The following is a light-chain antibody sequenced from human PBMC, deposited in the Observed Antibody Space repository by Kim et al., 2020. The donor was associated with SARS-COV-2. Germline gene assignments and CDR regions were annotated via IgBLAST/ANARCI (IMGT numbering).Light chain of an antibody. J-gene: IGLJ1*01. V-gene: IGLV1-47*01. CDR1: SSNIGSNY. CDR3: AAWDDSLSGYV. Sequence: GQRVTISCSGSSSNIGSNYVYWYQQLPGTAPKLLIYRNNQRPSGVPDLFSGSKSGTSASLAISGLRSEDEADYYCAAWDDSLSGYVFGTGTKVTVL. CDR2: RNN.